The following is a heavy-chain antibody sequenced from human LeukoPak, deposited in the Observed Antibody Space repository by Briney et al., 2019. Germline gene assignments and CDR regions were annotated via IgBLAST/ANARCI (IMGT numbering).Heavy chain of an antibody. CDR3: AREDSSSFDY. D-gene: IGHD6-6*01. J-gene: IGHJ4*02. CDR2: ISSSSSYI. CDR1: GFTFSSYS. V-gene: IGHV3-21*01. Sequence: GGSLRLSCAASGFTFSSYSMNWVRQAPGKGLEWVSSISSSSSYIYYADPVKGRFTISRDNAKNSLYLQMNSLRAEDTAVYYCAREDSSSFDYWGQGTLVTVSS.